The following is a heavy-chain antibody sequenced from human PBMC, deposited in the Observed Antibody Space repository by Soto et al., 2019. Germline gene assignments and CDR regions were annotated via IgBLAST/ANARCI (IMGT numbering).Heavy chain of an antibody. V-gene: IGHV3-30*18. D-gene: IGHD3-16*01. Sequence: QVQLVESGGGVVQPGRSLRLSCAASGFTFSSYAMHWVRQAPGKGLEWVALISYDGSNKYYADSVKGRFTISRDNSKNTLYLHMNSLRAEDTAVYYCAKEKYDYVWGSYAGAGSPDYWGQGTLVTVSS. CDR1: GFTFSSYA. J-gene: IGHJ4*02. CDR2: ISYDGSNK. CDR3: AKEKYDYVWGSYAGAGSPDY.